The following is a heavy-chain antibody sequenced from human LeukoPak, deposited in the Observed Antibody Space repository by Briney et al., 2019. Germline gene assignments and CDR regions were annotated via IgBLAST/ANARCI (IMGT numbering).Heavy chain of an antibody. D-gene: IGHD6-19*01. V-gene: IGHV3-9*01. CDR2: ISWNSGSI. Sequence: PGGSLRLSCVASGFTFDDFAMHWVRQAPGKGPEWVSGISWNSGSIDYADSVKGRFTISRDNAKNSLYLQMNSLRAEDTALYYCVKVVNSGAYYFDYWGQGTLVTVSS. CDR1: GFTFDDFA. J-gene: IGHJ4*02. CDR3: VKVVNSGAYYFDY.